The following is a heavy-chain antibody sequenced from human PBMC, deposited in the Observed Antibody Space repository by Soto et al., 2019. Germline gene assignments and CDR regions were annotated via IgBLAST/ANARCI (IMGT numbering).Heavy chain of an antibody. J-gene: IGHJ6*02. CDR3: ARSVTIFSGMDV. CDR1: GGTFSSYA. CDR2: IIPIFGTA. V-gene: IGHV1-69*13. D-gene: IGHD3-9*01. Sequence: GASVKVSCKASGGTFSSYAISWVRQAPGQGLEWMGGIIPIFGTANYAQKFQGRVTITADESTSTAYMELSSLRSEDTAVYYCARSVTIFSGMDVWGQGTTVTVSS.